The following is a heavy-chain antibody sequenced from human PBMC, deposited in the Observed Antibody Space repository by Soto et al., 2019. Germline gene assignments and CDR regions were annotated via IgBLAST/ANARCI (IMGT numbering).Heavy chain of an antibody. CDR2: IIPIFGTA. D-gene: IGHD3-22*01. V-gene: IGHV1-69*01. Sequence: QVQLVQSGAEVKKPGSSVKVYCKASGGTFSSYAISWARQAPGQGLEWMGGIIPIFGTANYAQKFQGRVTITADESTSTAYLELSSLRSEKTAVYYCARLAYYDSSGYYPTAFDIWGQGTMVTVSS. CDR3: ARLAYYDSSGYYPTAFDI. J-gene: IGHJ3*02. CDR1: GGTFSSYA.